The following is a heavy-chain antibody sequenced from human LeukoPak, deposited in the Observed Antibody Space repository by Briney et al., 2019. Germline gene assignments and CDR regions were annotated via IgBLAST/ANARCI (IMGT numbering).Heavy chain of an antibody. V-gene: IGHV3-21*01. CDR2: ISSSSSYI. D-gene: IGHD2-21*01. CDR3: AREAFRGGDCYDY. J-gene: IGHJ4*02. Sequence: PGGSLRLSCAASGFTFSSYSMNWVRQAPGKGLEWVSSISSSSSYIYYADSVKGRFTISRDNAKNSLYLQMNSLGAEDTAVYYCAREAFRGGDCYDYWGQGTLVTVSS. CDR1: GFTFSSYS.